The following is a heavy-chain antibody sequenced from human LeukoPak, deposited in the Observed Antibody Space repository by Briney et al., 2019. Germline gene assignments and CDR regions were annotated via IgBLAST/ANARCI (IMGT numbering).Heavy chain of an antibody. Sequence: SETLPLTCTVSGGSISSSPYYWGWIRQPPGKGLEWIGSMYYSGNTHYNPSLKSRVTISVDTSKNQFSLKLSSVTAADTAVYYCARGPDDSSEKALYYFHYWGQGTLVTASS. V-gene: IGHV4-39*01. J-gene: IGHJ4*02. CDR1: GGSISSSPYY. CDR3: ARGPDDSSEKALYYFHY. D-gene: IGHD3-22*01. CDR2: MYYSGNT.